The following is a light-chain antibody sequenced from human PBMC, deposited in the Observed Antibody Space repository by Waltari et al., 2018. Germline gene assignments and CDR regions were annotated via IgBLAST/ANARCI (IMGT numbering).Light chain of an antibody. Sequence: QSVLTQPPSVSAAPGRRVTIPGTGDISNIGAGYALHWYQQLPETSPKLLIYGNNNRPSGVPDRFSASRSGTSASLAITGLQAEDEADYYCQSFDGRRTLFGGGTKLTVL. CDR1: ISNIGAGYA. CDR2: GNN. V-gene: IGLV1-40*01. J-gene: IGLJ2*01. CDR3: QSFDGRRTL.